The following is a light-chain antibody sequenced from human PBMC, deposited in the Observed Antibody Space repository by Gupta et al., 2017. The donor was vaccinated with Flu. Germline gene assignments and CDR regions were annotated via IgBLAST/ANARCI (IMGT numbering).Light chain of an antibody. CDR2: DRS. V-gene: IGKV3-11*01. CDR3: QQRSDWPRT. Sequence: EIVLTQSPATLSLSPGERATLSCRASQSISTYLAWYQQKPGQAPRLLIYDRSNRATGIPARFSGSGSGTDFTLTISSLEPEDFAVYYCQQRSDWPRTFGQGTKVEIQ. CDR1: QSISTY. J-gene: IGKJ2*01.